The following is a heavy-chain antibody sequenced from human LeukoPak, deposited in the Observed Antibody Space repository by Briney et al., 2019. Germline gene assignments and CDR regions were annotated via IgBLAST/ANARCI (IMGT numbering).Heavy chain of an antibody. Sequence: PSETLSLTCTVSGGSISSYYWSWIRQPPGKGLEWIGYIYYSGSTNYNPSLKSRVTISVDTSKNQSSLKLSSVTAADTAVYYCARGHQNYYPEDYWGQGTLVTVSS. CDR3: ARGHQNYYPEDY. D-gene: IGHD3-10*01. CDR1: GGSISSYY. CDR2: IYYSGST. J-gene: IGHJ4*02. V-gene: IGHV4-59*01.